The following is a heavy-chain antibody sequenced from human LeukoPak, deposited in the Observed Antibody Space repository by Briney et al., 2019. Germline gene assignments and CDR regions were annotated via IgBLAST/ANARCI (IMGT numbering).Heavy chain of an antibody. CDR2: FDPEDGET. Sequence: ASVKVSCKVSGYTLTELSMHWVRQAPGKGLEWMGGFDPEDGETIYAQKFQGRVTMTRDTSISTAYMELSRPRSDDTAVYYCARDKWEPRYAFDIWGQGTMVTVSS. CDR3: ARDKWEPRYAFDI. V-gene: IGHV1-24*01. CDR1: GYTLTELS. J-gene: IGHJ3*02. D-gene: IGHD1-26*01.